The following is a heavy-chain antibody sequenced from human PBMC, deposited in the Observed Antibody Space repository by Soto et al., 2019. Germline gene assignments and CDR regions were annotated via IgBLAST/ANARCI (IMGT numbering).Heavy chain of an antibody. J-gene: IGHJ4*02. CDR2: INHSGST. CDR1: GGSFSGYY. D-gene: IGHD3-3*01. CDR3: ARGTYYDFWSGYYIHSPYFDY. V-gene: IGHV4-34*01. Sequence: SETLSLTCAVYGGSFSGYYWSWIRQPPGKGLEWIGEINHSGSTNYNPSLKSRVTISVDTSKNQFSLKLSSVTAADTAVYYCARGTYYDFWSGYYIHSPYFDYWGQGTLVTVSS.